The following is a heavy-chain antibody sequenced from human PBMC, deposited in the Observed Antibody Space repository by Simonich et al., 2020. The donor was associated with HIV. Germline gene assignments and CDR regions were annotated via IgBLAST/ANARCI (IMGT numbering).Heavy chain of an antibody. CDR3: ARARVLYCGGDCYSWWFDP. V-gene: IGHV3-74*01. Sequence: EVQLVESGGDLVQPGGSLRLSCAASGFTFSTYWMHWVRQAPGKGRVGVSRVNSDGRSTSYADSVKGRFTISRDNSKNTLYLQINSLRAEDTAVYYCARARVLYCGGDCYSWWFDPWGQGTLVTVSS. D-gene: IGHD2-21*02. J-gene: IGHJ5*02. CDR2: VNSDGRST. CDR1: GFTFSTYW.